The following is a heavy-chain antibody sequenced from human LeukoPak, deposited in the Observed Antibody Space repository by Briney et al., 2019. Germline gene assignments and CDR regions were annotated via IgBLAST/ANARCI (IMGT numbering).Heavy chain of an antibody. CDR3: ARDSGELLGYYYYYMDV. CDR2: IIPIFGTA. V-gene: IGHV1-69*13. Sequence: ASVKVSCKASGGTFSSYAISWVRQAPGQGLEWMGGIIPIFGTANYAQKFQGRVTITADESTSTAYMELSSLRSEDTAVYYCARDSGELLGYYYYYMDVWGKGTTVTVSS. D-gene: IGHD1-7*01. J-gene: IGHJ6*03. CDR1: GGTFSSYA.